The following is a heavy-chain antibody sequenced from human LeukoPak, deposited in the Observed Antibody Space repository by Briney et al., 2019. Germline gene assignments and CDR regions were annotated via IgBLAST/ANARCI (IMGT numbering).Heavy chain of an antibody. Sequence: ASVKVSCKASGYTFTSYGISWVRQAPGQGLEWMGWISAYNGNTNYAQKLQGRVTMTTDTSTSTAYMELRSLRSDDTAVYYCARDSESSGGKMVRGVLPTFDYWGQGTLVTVSS. CDR2: ISAYNGNT. CDR3: ARDSESSGGKMVRGVLPTFDY. CDR1: GYTFTSYG. D-gene: IGHD3-10*01. V-gene: IGHV1-18*01. J-gene: IGHJ4*02.